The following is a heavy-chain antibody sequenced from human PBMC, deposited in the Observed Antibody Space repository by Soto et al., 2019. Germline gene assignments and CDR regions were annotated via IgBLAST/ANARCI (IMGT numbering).Heavy chain of an antibody. Sequence: QVQLVQSGAEVKKPGASVKVSCKASGYTFTRSGISWVRQAPGQGPEWMGWISSYNGDTNYAQTFQGRVTMTTDTSTSTAYMELRSLRSDDTAVYYCAREGVAPYYYYGMDVWAKGPRSPSP. V-gene: IGHV1-18*01. CDR3: AREGVAPYYYYGMDV. J-gene: IGHJ6*02. D-gene: IGHD5-12*01. CDR1: GYTFTRSG. CDR2: ISSYNGDT.